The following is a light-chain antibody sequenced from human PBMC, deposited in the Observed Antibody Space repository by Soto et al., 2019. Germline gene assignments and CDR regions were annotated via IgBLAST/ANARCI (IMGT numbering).Light chain of an antibody. CDR2: EVG. V-gene: IGLV2-14*01. J-gene: IGLJ2*01. CDR1: SSDVGAYNY. CDR3: TSYTRTRNLL. Sequence: QSALTQPASVSGSPGQSITISCTGTSSDVGAYNYVSWYQHHPGRAPKLIIFEVGHRPSGVSDRFSASKSGNTASLTISGLQTEDEADYYCTSYTRTRNLLFGGGTKLTVL.